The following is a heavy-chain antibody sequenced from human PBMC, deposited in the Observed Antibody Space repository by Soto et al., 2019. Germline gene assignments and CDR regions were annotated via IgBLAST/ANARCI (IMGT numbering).Heavy chain of an antibody. CDR2: ISNYNGIT. D-gene: IGHD3-10*01. Sequence: QGQLVQSGAEVKKPGASVKVSCKASGYIFTSYGISWVRQAPGEGLEWMGWISNYNGITNYAQKVQGRVTMTTDRSTSTAYMELRSLRSDDTAVYYCAESMGGSGTYVSWGQGTLVTVSS. CDR1: GYIFTSYG. CDR3: AESMGGSGTYVS. J-gene: IGHJ4*02. V-gene: IGHV1-18*01.